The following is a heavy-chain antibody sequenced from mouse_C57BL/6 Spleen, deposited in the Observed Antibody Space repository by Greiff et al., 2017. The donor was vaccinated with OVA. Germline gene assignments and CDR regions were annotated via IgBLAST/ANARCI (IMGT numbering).Heavy chain of an antibody. CDR3: TRVLRSAWFAY. D-gene: IGHD1-1*01. CDR1: GFTFSDAW. J-gene: IGHJ3*01. Sequence: EVQLVESGGGLVQPGGSMKLSCAASGFTFSDAWMDWVRQSPEKGLEWVAEIRNKANNHATYYAESVKGRFTISRDDSKSSVYLQMNSLRAEDTGIYYCTRVLRSAWFAYWGQGTLVTVSA. CDR2: IRNKANNHAT. V-gene: IGHV6-6*01.